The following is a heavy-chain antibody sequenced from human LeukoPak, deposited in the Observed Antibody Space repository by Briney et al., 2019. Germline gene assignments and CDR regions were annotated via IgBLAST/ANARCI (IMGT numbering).Heavy chain of an antibody. D-gene: IGHD2-2*01. CDR3: ARGRYCSSTSCYDFQH. Sequence: SETLSLTCAVYGGSFSGYYWSWIRQPPGKGLEWIGETNHSGSTNYNPSLKSRVTISVDTSKNQFSLKLSSVTAADTAVYYCARGRYCSSTSCYDFQHWGQGTLVTVSS. V-gene: IGHV4-34*01. CDR2: TNHSGST. CDR1: GGSFSGYY. J-gene: IGHJ1*01.